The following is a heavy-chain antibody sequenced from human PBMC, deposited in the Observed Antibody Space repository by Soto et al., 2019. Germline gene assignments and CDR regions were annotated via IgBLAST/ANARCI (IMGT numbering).Heavy chain of an antibody. CDR1: GYTFTNFG. V-gene: IGHV1-18*01. Sequence: QVQLVQSGAEVKKPGASVKVSCKASGYTFTNFGISWVRQAPGQGLEWMGWISAYNGNTNYAQNFQGRVAVTTDTSTSTAYMGLRSLRSGDTAVYYCARGGTPIDDWGQGTLVTVSS. CDR2: ISAYNGNT. D-gene: IGHD3-16*01. J-gene: IGHJ4*02. CDR3: ARGGTPIDD.